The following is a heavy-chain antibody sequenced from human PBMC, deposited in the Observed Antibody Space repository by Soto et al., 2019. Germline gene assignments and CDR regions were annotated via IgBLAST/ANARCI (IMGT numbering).Heavy chain of an antibody. CDR2: IYYSGST. J-gene: IGHJ5*02. CDR1: GGSISSGGYY. Sequence: SATLSLTCTVAGGSISSGGYYWSGIRQHPGKGLEWIGYIYYSGSTYYNPSLKSRVTISVATSKNQFSLKRTSVTAADTAVYYFAREYYDIPRLFNWFDPWGQGTLVTVSS. CDR3: AREYYDIPRLFNWFDP. D-gene: IGHD3-9*01. V-gene: IGHV4-31*03.